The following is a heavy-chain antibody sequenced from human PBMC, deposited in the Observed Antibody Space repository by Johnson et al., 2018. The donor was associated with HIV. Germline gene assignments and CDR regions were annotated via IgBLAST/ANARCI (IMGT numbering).Heavy chain of an antibody. J-gene: IGHJ3*02. CDR3: ARELQLWFSAFDI. V-gene: IGHV3-23*04. D-gene: IGHD5-18*01. Sequence: VQLVESGGGLVQPGGSLRLSCAASGFTFSSYAMSWVRQAPGKGLEWVSAISGSGGSTYYADSVKGRFTISRDNSKNTLYLQMGSLRDEDMAVYYCARELQLWFSAFDIWGQGTMVTVSS. CDR1: GFTFSSYA. CDR2: ISGSGGST.